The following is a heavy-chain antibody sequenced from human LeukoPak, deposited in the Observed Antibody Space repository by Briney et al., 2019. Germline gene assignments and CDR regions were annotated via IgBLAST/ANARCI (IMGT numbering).Heavy chain of an antibody. V-gene: IGHV4-59*01. CDR3: ARDDITFFDGAFDI. D-gene: IGHD3-3*01. CDR1: GGSISSYY. CDR2: IYYSGST. Sequence: SETLSLTCTASGGSISSYYWSWIRQPPGKGLEWTGYIYYSGSTNYNPSLKSRVAISVDTSKNQFSLKLSSVTAADTAVYYCARDDITFFDGAFDIWGQGTMVTVSS. J-gene: IGHJ3*02.